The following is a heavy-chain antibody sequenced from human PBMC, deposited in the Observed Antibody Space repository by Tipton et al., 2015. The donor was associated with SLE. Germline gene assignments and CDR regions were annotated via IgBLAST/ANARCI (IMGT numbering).Heavy chain of an antibody. CDR1: GGSISGHY. CDR3: ARREVLDY. D-gene: IGHD1-1*01. V-gene: IGHV4-34*01. J-gene: IGHJ4*02. Sequence: LRLSCIVSGGSISGHYWNWIRHPPGKGLEWIGDINHSGSTNYNPSLMSRATISVDTSKTQLSLKLSSVTAADTAVYYCARREVLDYWGQGTLVTVSS. CDR2: INHSGST.